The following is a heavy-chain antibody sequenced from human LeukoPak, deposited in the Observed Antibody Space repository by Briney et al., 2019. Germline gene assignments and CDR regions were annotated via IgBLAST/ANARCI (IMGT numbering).Heavy chain of an antibody. CDR2: IYYSGST. J-gene: IGHJ6*02. Sequence: SETPSLTCTVSGGSISSYYWSWIRQPPGKGLEWIGYIYYSGSTNYNPSLKSRVTISVDTSKNQFSLKLSSVTAADTAVYYCARDTTNWGSSTTYYYGMDVWGQGTTVTVSS. CDR3: ARDTTNWGSSTTYYYGMDV. V-gene: IGHV4-59*01. D-gene: IGHD7-27*01. CDR1: GGSISSYY.